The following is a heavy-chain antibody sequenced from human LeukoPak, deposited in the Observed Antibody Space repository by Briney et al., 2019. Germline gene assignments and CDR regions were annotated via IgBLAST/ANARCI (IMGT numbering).Heavy chain of an antibody. Sequence: PSETLSLTCTVSGGSISSGDYYWSWIRQPPGKGLEWIGYIYHSGSTYYNPSLKSRVTISVDTSKNQFSLKLSSVTAADTAVYYCARDQRVVGTTADVFDIWGQGTMVTVSS. CDR3: ARDQRVVGTTADVFDI. D-gene: IGHD1-26*01. CDR1: GGSISSGDYY. CDR2: IYHSGST. J-gene: IGHJ3*02. V-gene: IGHV4-30-4*08.